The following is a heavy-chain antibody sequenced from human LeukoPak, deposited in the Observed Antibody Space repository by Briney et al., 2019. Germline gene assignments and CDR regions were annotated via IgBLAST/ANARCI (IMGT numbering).Heavy chain of an antibody. Sequence: ASVKVSCKASGYTFTGYYMHWVRQAPGQGLEWMGWINPNSGGTNYAQKFQGWVTMTRNTSISTAYMELSRLRSDDTAVYYCARDGISSGYSYGYPLFDYWGQGTLVTVSS. CDR1: GYTFTGYY. V-gene: IGHV1-2*04. CDR3: ARDGISSGYSYGYPLFDY. CDR2: INPNSGGT. D-gene: IGHD5-18*01. J-gene: IGHJ4*02.